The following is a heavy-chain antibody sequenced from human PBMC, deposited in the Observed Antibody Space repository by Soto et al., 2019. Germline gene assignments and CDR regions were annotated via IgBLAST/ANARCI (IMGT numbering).Heavy chain of an antibody. CDR1: GYTFTSYD. CDR2: MKPNSGNT. CDR3: ASVYRGSYSFDY. V-gene: IGHV1-8*01. Sequence: QVQLVQSGAEVKKPGASVKVSCKASGYTFTSYDINWVRHATGQGLEWMGWMKPNSGNTGYAQKFTGRVTMPRNTSISTADMELSILRTEDTAVYYCASVYRGSYSFDYWFQGTLVTVSS. J-gene: IGHJ4*02. D-gene: IGHD1-26*01.